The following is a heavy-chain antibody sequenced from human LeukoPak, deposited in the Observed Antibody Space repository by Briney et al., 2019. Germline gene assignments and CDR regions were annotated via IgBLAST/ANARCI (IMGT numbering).Heavy chain of an antibody. Sequence: SETLSLTCTVSGGSISSYYWSWIRQPPGKGLEWIGYIYYSGSTNYNPSLKSRVTISVDTSKNQFSLKLSSVTAADTAVYYCARAGVGAREFDYWGQGTLVTVSS. D-gene: IGHD1-26*01. V-gene: IGHV4-59*01. CDR2: IYYSGST. CDR3: ARAGVGAREFDY. CDR1: GGSISSYY. J-gene: IGHJ4*02.